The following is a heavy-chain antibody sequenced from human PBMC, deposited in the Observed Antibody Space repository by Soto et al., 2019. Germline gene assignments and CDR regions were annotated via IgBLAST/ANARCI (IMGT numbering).Heavy chain of an antibody. Sequence: ASVKVSCKASGYTFTSYDINWVRQATGQGLEWMGWMNPNSGNTGYAQKFQGRVTMTRNTSISTAYMELSSLRSEDTAVYYCTRWGYYDFWSGYYKDYYYYMDVWGKGTTVTV. CDR1: GYTFTSYD. J-gene: IGHJ6*03. V-gene: IGHV1-8*01. CDR3: TRWGYYDFWSGYYKDYYYYMDV. D-gene: IGHD3-3*01. CDR2: MNPNSGNT.